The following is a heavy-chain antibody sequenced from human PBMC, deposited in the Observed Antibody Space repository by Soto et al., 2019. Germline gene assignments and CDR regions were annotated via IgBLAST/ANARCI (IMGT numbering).Heavy chain of an antibody. D-gene: IGHD3-10*01. CDR3: AAPRDEYGSGVSWFTYGMDI. J-gene: IGHJ6*02. Sequence: GGSLRLSCAASGFTFSDFAMTWVRHVPGRGLEWVASLDGAGGSTYYAESVSGRFSISRDNSQNTLFLQMKRLTVDDTAIYYCAAPRDEYGSGVSWFTYGMDIWGQGTTVTVSS. CDR2: LDGAGGST. CDR1: GFTFSDFA. V-gene: IGHV3-23*01.